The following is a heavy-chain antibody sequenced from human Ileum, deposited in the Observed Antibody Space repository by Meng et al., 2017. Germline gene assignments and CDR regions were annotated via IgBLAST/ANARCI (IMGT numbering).Heavy chain of an antibody. CDR1: GYTFTTYA. CDR2: INVDNGAT. D-gene: IGHD1-26*01. Sequence: QLVQSGAEVKKPWDSVTVSCKASGYTFTTYAKHWVRQAPGQGLEWMGWINVDNGATRYSQKFQGRLTITRATSASTAYLELSSLTSEDTAVYYCARNTVGTPTLDYWGQGTLVTVSS. J-gene: IGHJ4*02. CDR3: ARNTVGTPTLDY. V-gene: IGHV1-3*01.